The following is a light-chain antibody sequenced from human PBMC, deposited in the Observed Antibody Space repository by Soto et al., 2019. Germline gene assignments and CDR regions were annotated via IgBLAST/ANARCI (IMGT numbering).Light chain of an antibody. Sequence: DIQMTQSPASVSASIGDTVTITCRASQDISTLLAWYQQKPGKAPKLLIYGASTLESGVPSRFSGRGSGTDFTLTISSLHPEDFATYFCQQDDSFPLTFGGGTKVEIK. V-gene: IGKV1D-12*01. J-gene: IGKJ4*01. CDR2: GAS. CDR3: QQDDSFPLT. CDR1: QDISTL.